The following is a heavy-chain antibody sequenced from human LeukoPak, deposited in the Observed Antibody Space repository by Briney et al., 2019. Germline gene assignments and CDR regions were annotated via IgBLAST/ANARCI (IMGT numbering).Heavy chain of an antibody. Sequence: SVTLSLTCTVSGGSISSYYWSWIRQPAGKGLEWIGRIYTSGSTNYNPSLKSRVTMSVDTSKNQFSLKLSSVTAADTAVYYCAREANSASRGGWFDPWGQGTLVTVSS. D-gene: IGHD2-8*01. CDR2: IYTSGST. J-gene: IGHJ5*02. V-gene: IGHV4-4*07. CDR1: GGSISSYY. CDR3: AREANSASRGGWFDP.